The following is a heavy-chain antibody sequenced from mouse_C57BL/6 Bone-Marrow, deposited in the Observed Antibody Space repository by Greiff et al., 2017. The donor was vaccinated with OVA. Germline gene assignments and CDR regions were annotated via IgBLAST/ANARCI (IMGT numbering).Heavy chain of an antibody. D-gene: IGHD4-1*01. Sequence: VQLQQSGAELARPGASVKMSCKASGYTITSYTMHWVKQRPGQGLEWIGYINPNNGYTKYNQKFKDKATLTADKSSSTAYMQLSSLTSEDSAVYYCANWAWFAYGGQGTLVTVSA. V-gene: IGHV1-4*01. CDR2: INPNNGYT. CDR1: GYTITSYT. CDR3: ANWAWFAY. J-gene: IGHJ3*01.